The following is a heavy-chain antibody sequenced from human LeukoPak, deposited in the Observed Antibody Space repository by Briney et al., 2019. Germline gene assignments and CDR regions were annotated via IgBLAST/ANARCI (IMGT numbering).Heavy chain of an antibody. D-gene: IGHD2-8*01. V-gene: IGHV3-7*03. CDR1: GFTFRTYS. Sequence: QPGGSLRLSCAASGFTFRTYSINWVRQAPGKGLEWVANIKQDGSEIYYVDSVKGRFTISRDIANKLFYLQMNRLRSEDTAVYYCARGRFICTNGVCSTSFDPWGQGTLVTVSS. J-gene: IGHJ5*02. CDR2: IKQDGSEI. CDR3: ARGRFICTNGVCSTSFDP.